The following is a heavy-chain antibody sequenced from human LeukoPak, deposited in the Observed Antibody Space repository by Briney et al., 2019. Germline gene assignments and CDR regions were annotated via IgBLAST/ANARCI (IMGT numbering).Heavy chain of an antibody. V-gene: IGHV3-23*01. CDR3: AKRPRLYWYFDL. Sequence: GGSLRLSCAASGFTVSSNYMSWVRQAPGKGLEWVSAISGSGGSTYYADSVKGRFTISRDNSKNTLYLQMNSLRAEDTAVYYCAKRPRLYWYFDLWGRGTLVTVSS. J-gene: IGHJ2*01. CDR1: GFTVSSNY. CDR2: ISGSGGST.